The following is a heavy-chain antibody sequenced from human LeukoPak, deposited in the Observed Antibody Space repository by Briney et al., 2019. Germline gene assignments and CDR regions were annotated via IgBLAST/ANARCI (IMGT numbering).Heavy chain of an antibody. Sequence: PGRSLRLSCAGSRLTFSNNGMHWVRQAPGKGLEWVALISYDGSNKYYADSVKGRFTISRDNSKNTLYLQMNSLRAEDTAVYYCAKAGKAYNWNPFDQWGQGTLVTVSS. J-gene: IGHJ4*02. V-gene: IGHV3-30*18. D-gene: IGHD1-20*01. CDR1: RLTFSNNG. CDR3: AKAGKAYNWNPFDQ. CDR2: ISYDGSNK.